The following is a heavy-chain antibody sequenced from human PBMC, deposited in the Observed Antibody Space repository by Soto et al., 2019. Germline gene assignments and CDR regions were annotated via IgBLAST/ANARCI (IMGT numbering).Heavy chain of an antibody. CDR2: IFHGGNT. CDR3: ARARWYNAFDV. J-gene: IGHJ3*01. V-gene: IGHV4-38-2*01. CDR1: GYFISSGNY. Sequence: PSETLSLTCAVSGYFISSGNYWGWIRKPPGKGLEWIGSIFHGGNTYYSPSLKSRVTISVDVSKNQFSLKLNSVTAADTAVYYCARARWYNAFDVWGQGTVVTVSS. D-gene: IGHD2-15*01.